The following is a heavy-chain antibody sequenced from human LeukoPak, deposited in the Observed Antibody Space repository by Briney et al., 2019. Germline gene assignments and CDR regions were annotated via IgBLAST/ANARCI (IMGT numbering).Heavy chain of an antibody. V-gene: IGHV1-2*02. Sequence: EASVKVSCKASGYTFTGYYMHWVRQAPGQGLEWMGWINPNSGGTNYAQKFQGRVTMTRDTSISTAYVELSRLRSDDTAVYYCARVAAAGTGGPYYYYGMDVWGQGTTVTVSS. D-gene: IGHD6-13*01. J-gene: IGHJ6*02. CDR3: ARVAAAGTGGPYYYYGMDV. CDR2: INPNSGGT. CDR1: GYTFTGYY.